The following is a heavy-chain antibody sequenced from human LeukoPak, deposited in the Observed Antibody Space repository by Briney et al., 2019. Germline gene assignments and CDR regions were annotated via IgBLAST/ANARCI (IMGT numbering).Heavy chain of an antibody. V-gene: IGHV4-59*01. CDR3: ARSSGNMHFDY. CDR2: IYYSGST. D-gene: IGHD1/OR15-1a*01. Sequence: SATLSLPCTVSGGSISSYYWSWIRQPPGKGLEWIGYIYYSGSTNYNPSLKSRVTISVDTSKNQFSLKLSSVTAADTAVYYCARSSGNMHFDYWGQGTLVTVSS. CDR1: GGSISSYY. J-gene: IGHJ4*02.